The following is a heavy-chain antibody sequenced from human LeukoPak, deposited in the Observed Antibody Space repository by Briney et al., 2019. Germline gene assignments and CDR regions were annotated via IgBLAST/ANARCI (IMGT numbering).Heavy chain of an antibody. CDR3: AELGITMIGGV. D-gene: IGHD3-10*02. J-gene: IGHJ6*04. Sequence: GGSLRLSCAASGFTFDDYGMSWVRQAPGKGLEWVSGINWNGGSTGYADSVKGRFTISRDNAKNSPYLQMNSLRAEDTAVYYCAELGITMIGGVWGKGTTVTISS. CDR1: GFTFDDYG. CDR2: INWNGGST. V-gene: IGHV3-20*04.